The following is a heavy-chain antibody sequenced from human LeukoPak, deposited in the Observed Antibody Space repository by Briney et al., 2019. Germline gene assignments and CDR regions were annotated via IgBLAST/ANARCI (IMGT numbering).Heavy chain of an antibody. V-gene: IGHV4-34*01. D-gene: IGHD6-19*01. CDR2: INHSGST. Sequence: SETLSLTCAVYGGSFSGYYWSWIRQPPGKGLEWIGEINHSGSTNYNPSLKSRVTISVDTSKDQFSLKLSSVTAADAGVYYCTRAVAGHPDWGQGTLVTVSS. J-gene: IGHJ4*02. CDR1: GGSFSGYY. CDR3: TRAVAGHPD.